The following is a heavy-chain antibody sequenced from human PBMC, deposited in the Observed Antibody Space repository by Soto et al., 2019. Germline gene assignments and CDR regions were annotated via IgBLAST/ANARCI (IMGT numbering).Heavy chain of an antibody. V-gene: IGHV4-34*01. CDR2: INDSGSS. J-gene: IGHJ6*03. Sequence: QVQLQQWGAGLLKPSETLSLTCAVYGGSFSGYYWSWIRQPPGKGLEWIGEINDSGSSNYNPSLKSRVTISVDTPKNQFSLKLSSVTAADTAVYSCARGLLLWFGELSRRGGYYYYMDVWGKGTMVTVSS. CDR1: GGSFSGYY. D-gene: IGHD3-10*01. CDR3: ARGLLLWFGELSRRGGYYYYMDV.